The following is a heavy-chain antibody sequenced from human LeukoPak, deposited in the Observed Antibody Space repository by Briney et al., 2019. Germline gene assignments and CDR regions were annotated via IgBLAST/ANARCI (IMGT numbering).Heavy chain of an antibody. J-gene: IGHJ4*02. CDR1: GFTVSSNS. Sequence: GGSLRLSCTVSGFTVSSNSMSWVRQAPGKGLEWVSFIYSDNTHYSDSVKGRFTISRDNYKNTLYLQMNSLRAENTAVYFCARRDCAHSHPYDYWRKGNLLSVFS. CDR2: IYSDNT. V-gene: IGHV3-53*01. D-gene: IGHD4/OR15-4a*01. CDR3: ARRDCAHSHPYDY.